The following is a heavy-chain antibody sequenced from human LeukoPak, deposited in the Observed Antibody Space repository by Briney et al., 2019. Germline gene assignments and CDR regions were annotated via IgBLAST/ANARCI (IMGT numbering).Heavy chain of an antibody. D-gene: IGHD2-15*01. CDR3: ASYQYCSGGSCYYVFDY. Sequence: SQTLSLTCTVSGGSISSGGYYWSWIRQHPGKGPEWIGYIYYSGSTYYNPSLKSRVTISVDTSKNQFSLKLSSVTAADTAVYYCASYQYCSGGSCYYVFDYWGQGTLVTVSS. CDR2: IYYSGST. CDR1: GGSISSGGYY. V-gene: IGHV4-31*03. J-gene: IGHJ4*02.